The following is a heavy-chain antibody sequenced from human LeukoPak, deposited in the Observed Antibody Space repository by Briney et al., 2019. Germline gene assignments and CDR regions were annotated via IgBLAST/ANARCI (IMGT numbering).Heavy chain of an antibody. CDR1: GGTFSSYA. CDR2: IIPIFGTA. Sequence: GASVKVSCKASGGTFSSYAISWVRQAPGQGLEWMGRIIPIFGTANYAQKFQGRVTITTDESTSTAYMELCSLRSEDTAVYYCASRHPRDGYNYAFDIWGQGTMVTVSS. V-gene: IGHV1-69*05. J-gene: IGHJ3*02. CDR3: ASRHPRDGYNYAFDI. D-gene: IGHD5-24*01.